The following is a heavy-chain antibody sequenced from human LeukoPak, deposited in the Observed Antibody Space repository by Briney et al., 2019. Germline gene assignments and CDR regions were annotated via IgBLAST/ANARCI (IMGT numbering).Heavy chain of an antibody. Sequence: PGGSLRLSCAASGFTFSSYWMHWVRQAPGKGLVWVSRINSDGSSTSYADSVKGRFTISRDNAKNTLYLQMNSLRAEDTAVYYCARRKSFMSGMDVWGQGTTVTVSS. J-gene: IGHJ6*02. V-gene: IGHV3-74*01. CDR1: GFTFSSYW. CDR3: ARRKSFMSGMDV. CDR2: INSDGSST.